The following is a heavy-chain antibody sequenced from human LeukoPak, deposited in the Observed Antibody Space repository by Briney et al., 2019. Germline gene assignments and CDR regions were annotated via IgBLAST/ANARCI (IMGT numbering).Heavy chain of an antibody. CDR3: AGADSSSWYYFDY. CDR1: GFTCSDYY. D-gene: IGHD6-13*01. CDR2: ISSSGSNI. J-gene: IGHJ4*02. Sequence: GGSLRLSCAASGFTCSDYYMSWVRHAPGKGREWGSYISSSGSNIYYADSVRGRFTISRDNAKNSLYLQMNSLRAEDTAVYYWAGADSSSWYYFDYWGQGTLVTVSS. V-gene: IGHV3-11*01.